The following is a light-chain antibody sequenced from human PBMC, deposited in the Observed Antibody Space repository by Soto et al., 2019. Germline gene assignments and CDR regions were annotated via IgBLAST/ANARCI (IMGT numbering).Light chain of an antibody. Sequence: EIVLTQSPATLSLSPGERATLSCRASQSVSSYLAWYQQKPGQAPRLLIYDASNRATGIPARFSGSGSGTDFTLTISSLEPEDFAVYSCQQRFNWPPKYTFGQGTKLEIK. J-gene: IGKJ2*01. CDR1: QSVSSY. CDR2: DAS. V-gene: IGKV3-11*01. CDR3: QQRFNWPPKYT.